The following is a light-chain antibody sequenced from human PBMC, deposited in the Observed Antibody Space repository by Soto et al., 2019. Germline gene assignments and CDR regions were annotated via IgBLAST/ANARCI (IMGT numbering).Light chain of an antibody. J-gene: IGKJ1*01. CDR2: EAS. Sequence: DIQMTQSPSTLSASVGDTVTITCRASQSVSRWLNWYQQKSGKAPRLLIYEASNLEIGVPSRFSGSGSGTEFILTINCLQPADSATYYCKQCKSQGWTSGKGNKVEI. CDR3: KQCKSQGWT. V-gene: IGKV1-5*01. CDR1: QSVSRW.